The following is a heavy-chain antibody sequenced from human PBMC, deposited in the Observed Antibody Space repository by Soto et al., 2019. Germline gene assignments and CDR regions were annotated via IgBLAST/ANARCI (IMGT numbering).Heavy chain of an antibody. V-gene: IGHV3-23*01. CDR3: AKGSIAVAGTMYYFDY. J-gene: IGHJ4*02. CDR2: ISGSGGST. CDR1: GFTFSSYA. Sequence: GSLRLSCAASGFTFSSYAMSWVRQAPGKGLEWVSAISGSGGSTYYADSVKGRFTISRDNSKNTLYLQMNSLRAEDTAVYYCAKGSIAVAGTMYYFDYWGQGNLVTVSS. D-gene: IGHD6-19*01.